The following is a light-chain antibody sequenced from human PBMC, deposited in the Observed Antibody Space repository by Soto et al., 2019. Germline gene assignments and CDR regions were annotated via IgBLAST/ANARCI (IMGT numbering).Light chain of an antibody. Sequence: VLTQSLDTLSLSPGERATLACRAGQNVSTFLAWYQQKPGQGPRLLIYDTSIRATGIPARFSGSESGTVFTLTISSLEPGDFAVYYCQQRNNWPWTFGQGTKVEI. J-gene: IGKJ1*01. CDR1: QNVSTF. CDR3: QQRNNWPWT. CDR2: DTS. V-gene: IGKV3-11*01.